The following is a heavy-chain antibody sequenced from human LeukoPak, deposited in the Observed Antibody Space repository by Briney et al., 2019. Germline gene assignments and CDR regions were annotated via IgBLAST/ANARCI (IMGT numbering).Heavy chain of an antibody. CDR1: GFTFNTYG. CDR3: AKEGYYYLDV. J-gene: IGHJ6*03. Sequence: GGSLRLSCAASGFTFNTYGMHWVRQAPGKGLEWVAFIRYDGSNECYADSVKGRFTISRDNSKNTLYLQMNSLRPEDTAVYHCAKEGYYYLDVWGKGTTVTISS. CDR2: IRYDGSNE. V-gene: IGHV3-30*02.